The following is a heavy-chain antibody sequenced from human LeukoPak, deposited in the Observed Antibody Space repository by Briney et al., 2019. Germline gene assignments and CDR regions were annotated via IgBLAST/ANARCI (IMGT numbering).Heavy chain of an antibody. Sequence: GASVKVSCTASGGTFSSYAISWVRQAPGQGLEWMGGIIPIFGTANYAQKFQGRVTITADESTSTAYMELSSLRSEDTAVYYCARAADNYDILTGYQLDYWGQGTLVTVSS. V-gene: IGHV1-69*01. CDR2: IIPIFGTA. J-gene: IGHJ4*02. D-gene: IGHD3-9*01. CDR1: GGTFSSYA. CDR3: ARAADNYDILTGYQLDY.